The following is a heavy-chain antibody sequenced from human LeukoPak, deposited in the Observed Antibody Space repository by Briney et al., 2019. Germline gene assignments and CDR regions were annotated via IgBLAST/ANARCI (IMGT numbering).Heavy chain of an antibody. Sequence: ASVKVSCKASEYTFTAYYMHWVRQAPGQGLEWMGWINPNSGDTNYAQEFQGRVTMTRDTSISTACMDLNTLTSDDTAVYFCAREGYSSSWRGYYFDYWGQGTLVTVSS. CDR1: EYTFTAYY. CDR3: AREGYSSSWRGYYFDY. J-gene: IGHJ4*02. CDR2: INPNSGDT. V-gene: IGHV1-2*02. D-gene: IGHD6-13*01.